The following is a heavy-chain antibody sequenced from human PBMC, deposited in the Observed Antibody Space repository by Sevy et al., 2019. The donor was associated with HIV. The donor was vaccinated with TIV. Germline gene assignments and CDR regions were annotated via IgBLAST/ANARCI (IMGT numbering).Heavy chain of an antibody. CDR1: GYTFTGYY. CDR3: TRGPSGFSGSDLAY. Sequence: ASVKVSCKASGYTFTGYYMHWVRQAPGLGLEWMGWINPNSGGTKYAKKFQGRVTMTKATSIRTAYMELSRLKSDDTAVYYCTRGPSGFSGSDLAYWGQGTLVTVSS. V-gene: IGHV1-2*02. D-gene: IGHD3-22*01. J-gene: IGHJ4*02. CDR2: INPNSGGT.